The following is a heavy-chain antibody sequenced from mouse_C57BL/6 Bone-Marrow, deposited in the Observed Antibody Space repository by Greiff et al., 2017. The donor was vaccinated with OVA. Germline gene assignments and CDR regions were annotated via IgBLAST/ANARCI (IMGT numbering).Heavy chain of an antibody. CDR1: GYTFTDYN. Sequence: VQLQQSGPELVKPGASVKMSCKASGYTFTDYNMHWVKQSHGKSLEWIGYINPNNGGTSYNQKFKGKATLTVNKSSSTAYMELRSLTSEDSAVYFCARSEVPQLAPAWFAYWGQGTLVTVSA. CDR3: ARSEVPQLAPAWFAY. J-gene: IGHJ3*01. CDR2: INPNNGGT. D-gene: IGHD4-1*02. V-gene: IGHV1-22*01.